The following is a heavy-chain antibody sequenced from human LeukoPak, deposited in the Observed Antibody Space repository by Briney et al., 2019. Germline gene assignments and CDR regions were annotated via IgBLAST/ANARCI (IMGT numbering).Heavy chain of an antibody. D-gene: IGHD3-9*01. J-gene: IGHJ6*02. CDR2: INAYNGNT. Sequence: ASVKVSCKASGYTFTSYGISWVRQAPGQGLEWMGWINAYNGNTNYSQKLQGRVTMTTDTSTSTAYMELRSLRSDDPAVYYCARDRERDVLRYFHGMDVWGQGTTVSVSS. V-gene: IGHV1-18*01. CDR3: ARDRERDVLRYFHGMDV. CDR1: GYTFTSYG.